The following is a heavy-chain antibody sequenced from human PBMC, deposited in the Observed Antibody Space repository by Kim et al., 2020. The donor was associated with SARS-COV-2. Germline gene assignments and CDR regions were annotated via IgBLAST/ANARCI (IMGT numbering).Heavy chain of an antibody. CDR3: ARDNTVWTNGDYGLSDY. CDR1: GFTFSSYG. D-gene: IGHD4-17*01. J-gene: IGHJ4*02. CDR2: IWYDGSNK. Sequence: GGSLRLSCAASGFTFSSYGMHWVRQAPGKGLEWVAVIWYDGSNKYYADSVKGRFTISRDNSKNTLYLQMNSLRAEDTAVYYCARDNTVWTNGDYGLSDYWGQGTLVTVSS. V-gene: IGHV3-33*01.